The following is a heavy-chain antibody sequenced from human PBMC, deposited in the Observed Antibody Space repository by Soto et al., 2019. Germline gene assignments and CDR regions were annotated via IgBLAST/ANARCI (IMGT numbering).Heavy chain of an antibody. Sequence: PSETLSLTCTVSGGSISSSSFHWGWIRQPPGKGLECIGSIYYTGSTYYNPSLKSRVTISVDTSKNQFSLKLSSMTAADTAVYYCAGRTHYYGSGVGGWFDPWGQGTLVTVSS. CDR1: GGSISSSSFH. V-gene: IGHV4-39*01. J-gene: IGHJ5*02. CDR3: AGRTHYYGSGVGGWFDP. CDR2: IYYTGST. D-gene: IGHD3-10*01.